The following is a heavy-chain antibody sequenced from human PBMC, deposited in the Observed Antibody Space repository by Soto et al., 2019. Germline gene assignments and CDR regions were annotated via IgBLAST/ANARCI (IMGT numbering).Heavy chain of an antibody. CDR1: GFTFSDYA. J-gene: IGHJ4*02. CDR2: VSHDGRNT. V-gene: IGHV3-30*18. D-gene: IGHD6-19*01. Sequence: VQLVESGGGVVQPGRSLRLSCAASGFTFSDYAMHWVRQAPGKGLEWVAVVSHDGRNTHYADSVKGRFTISRDSSKNTGSLEMTILRAEDTAVYYCAKGGRQWLVTSDFNYWGQGALVTVSS. CDR3: AKGGRQWLVTSDFNY.